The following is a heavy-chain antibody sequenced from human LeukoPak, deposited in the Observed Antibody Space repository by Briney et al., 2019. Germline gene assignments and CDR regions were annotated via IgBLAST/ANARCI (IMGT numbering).Heavy chain of an antibody. Sequence: SETLSLTCTVSGGSISSYYWSWIRQPPGKGLEWIGEINHSGSTNYSPSLKSRVTISVDTSKNQFSLKLSSVTAADTAVYYCARAYYDFWSGYQFDYWGQGTLVTVSS. V-gene: IGHV4-34*01. D-gene: IGHD3-3*01. CDR2: INHSGST. CDR1: GGSISSYY. J-gene: IGHJ4*02. CDR3: ARAYYDFWSGYQFDY.